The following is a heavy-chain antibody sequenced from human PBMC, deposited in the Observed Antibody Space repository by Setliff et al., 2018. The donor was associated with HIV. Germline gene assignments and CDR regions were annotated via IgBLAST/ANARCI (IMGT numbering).Heavy chain of an antibody. CDR2: MNVNSDYR. CDR1: GYSFTGYY. D-gene: IGHD3-10*01. V-gene: IGHV1-2*02. Sequence: ASVKVSCKASGYSFTGYYMHWVRQAPGQGPEWMGWMNVNSDYREYVQKFQGRVTMTRDTSTYTAYMELTRLTSDDTAVYSCARGGDDYGPGTWTFDYWGQGTLVTVSS. CDR3: ARGGDDYGPGTWTFDY. J-gene: IGHJ4*02.